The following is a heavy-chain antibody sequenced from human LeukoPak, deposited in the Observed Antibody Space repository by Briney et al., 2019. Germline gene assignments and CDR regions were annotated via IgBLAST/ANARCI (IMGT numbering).Heavy chain of an antibody. CDR2: IYYSGST. D-gene: IGHD3-16*01. CDR1: GGSISSYY. J-gene: IGHJ6*02. V-gene: IGHV4-59*12. Sequence: PSETLSLTCTVSGGSISSYYWSWIRQPPGKGLEWIGYIYYSGSTNYNPSLKSRVTISVDRSKNQFSLKLSSVTAADTAVYYCARVGGYYYYGMDVWGQGTTVTVSS. CDR3: ARVGGYYYYGMDV.